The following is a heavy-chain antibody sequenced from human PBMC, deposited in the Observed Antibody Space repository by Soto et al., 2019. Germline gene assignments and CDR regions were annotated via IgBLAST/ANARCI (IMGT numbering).Heavy chain of an antibody. CDR2: IYYSGST. D-gene: IGHD3-16*01. V-gene: IGHV4-39*01. J-gene: IGHJ6*03. CDR3: ASSSGVGERRHYYYYFYMDV. CDR1: GGSISSSSYY. Sequence: SETLSLTCTVSGGSISSSSYYWGWIRQPPGKGLEWIGSIYYSGSTYYNPSLKSRVTISVDTSKNQFSLKLSSVTAADTAVYYCASSSGVGERRHYYYYFYMDVWGKGTTVTVSS.